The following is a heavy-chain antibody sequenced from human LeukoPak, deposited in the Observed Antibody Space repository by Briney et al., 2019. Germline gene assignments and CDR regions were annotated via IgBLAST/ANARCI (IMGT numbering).Heavy chain of an antibody. Sequence: KPSETLSLTCTVSGGSISSSSYYWGWIRQPPGKGLEWIGSIYYSGSTYYNPSLKSRVTISVDPSKNQFSLKLSSVTAADTAVYYCARLLDCSGGSCYSAGGYWGQGTLVTVSS. J-gene: IGHJ4*02. CDR3: ARLLDCSGGSCYSAGGY. D-gene: IGHD2-15*01. CDR1: GGSISSSSYY. V-gene: IGHV4-39*01. CDR2: IYYSGST.